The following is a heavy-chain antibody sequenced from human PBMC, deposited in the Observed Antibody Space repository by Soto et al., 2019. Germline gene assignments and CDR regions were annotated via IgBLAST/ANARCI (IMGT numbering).Heavy chain of an antibody. J-gene: IGHJ6*02. Sequence: PGGSLRLSCAASGFTFSSYAMSWVRQAPGKGLEWVSAISGSGGSTYYADSVKGRFTISRDNAKNSLYLQMNSLRPEDTAVYYCARDLLWLFVNGMDVWGQGTTVTVSS. CDR1: GFTFSSYA. CDR2: ISGSGGST. CDR3: ARDLLWLFVNGMDV. V-gene: IGHV3-23*01. D-gene: IGHD3-22*01.